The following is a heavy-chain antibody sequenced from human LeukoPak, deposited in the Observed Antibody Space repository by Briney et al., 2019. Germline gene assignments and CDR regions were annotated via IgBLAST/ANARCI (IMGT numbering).Heavy chain of an antibody. CDR3: AREGEIVNTGYFEY. CDR2: ISFDGNKK. D-gene: IGHD1-1*01. CDR1: GFTFSSYA. Sequence: PGGSLRLSCEASGFTFSSYAMYWVRQAPGKGLEWVAVISFDGNKKVYADSVEGRFTISRDDPKNTVYLQMNNQRVEDTAVYYCAREGEIVNTGYFEYWGQGTLVTVSS. V-gene: IGHV3-30-3*01. J-gene: IGHJ4*02.